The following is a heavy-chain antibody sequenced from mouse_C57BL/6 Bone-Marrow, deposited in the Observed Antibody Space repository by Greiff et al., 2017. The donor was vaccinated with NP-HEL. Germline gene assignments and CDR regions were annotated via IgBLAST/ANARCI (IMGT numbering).Heavy chain of an antibody. CDR2: IDPETGGT. CDR1: GYTFTDYE. Sequence: VKLQESGAELVRPGASVTLSCKASGYTFTDYEMHWVKQTPVHGLEWIGAIDPETGGTAYNQKFKGKAILTADKSSSTAYMELRSLTSEDSAVYYCTRTFYYSTSFFDYWGQGTTLTVSS. D-gene: IGHD2-5*01. V-gene: IGHV1-15*01. CDR3: TRTFYYSTSFFDY. J-gene: IGHJ2*01.